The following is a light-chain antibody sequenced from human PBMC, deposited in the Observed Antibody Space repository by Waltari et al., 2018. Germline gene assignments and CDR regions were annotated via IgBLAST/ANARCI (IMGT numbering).Light chain of an antibody. J-gene: IGLJ1*01. Sequence: QSALTQPASVSGSPGQSITISCTGTSSDVGGYNYVSWYQQHPGKAPKLMIYDVSNRPSGVSNRFSGSKSGNTASLTISGLQAEDEADYYCSSYTSSNTLFGTGTKVTVL. V-gene: IGLV2-14*03. CDR3: SSYTSSNTL. CDR1: SSDVGGYNY. CDR2: DVS.